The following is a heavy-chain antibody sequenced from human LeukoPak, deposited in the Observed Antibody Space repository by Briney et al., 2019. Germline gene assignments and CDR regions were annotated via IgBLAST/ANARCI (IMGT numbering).Heavy chain of an antibody. V-gene: IGHV3-21*01. D-gene: IGHD6-19*01. CDR2: ISSSSSYI. CDR1: GFTFSSYS. Sequence: GGSLRLSCAASGFTFSSYSMNWVRQAPGKGLEWVSSISSSSSYIYYADSVKGRFTISRDNAKNSLYLQMNSLRAEDTAVYYCARGPYTNGHYFDYWGQGTLATVSS. CDR3: ARGPYTNGHYFDY. J-gene: IGHJ4*02.